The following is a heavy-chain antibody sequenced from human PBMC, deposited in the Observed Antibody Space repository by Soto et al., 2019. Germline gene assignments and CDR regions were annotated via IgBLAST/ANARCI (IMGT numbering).Heavy chain of an antibody. CDR3: ARQQRPSYNWNYGGYYGMDV. J-gene: IGHJ6*02. D-gene: IGHD1-7*01. CDR1: GYTFTSYD. Sequence: QVQLVQSGAEVKKPGASVKVSCKASGYTFTSYDINWVRQATGQGLEWMGWMNPNSGNTGYAQKFQGRVTMTRNTSISTAYMELSSLRSEDTAVYYCARQQRPSYNWNYGGYYGMDVWGQGSTVTVSS. V-gene: IGHV1-8*01. CDR2: MNPNSGNT.